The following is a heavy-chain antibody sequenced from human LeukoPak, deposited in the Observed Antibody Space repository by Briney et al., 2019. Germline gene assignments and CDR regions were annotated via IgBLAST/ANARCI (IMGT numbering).Heavy chain of an antibody. CDR3: ASVAAAGHYYYNSMDV. V-gene: IGHV1-69*05. J-gene: IGHJ6*02. Sequence: SVKVSCKASGGTFSSYAISWVRQAPGQGLEWMGGIIPIFGTANYAQKFQGRVTITTDESTSTAYMELSSLRSEDTAVYYCASVAAAGHYYYNSMDVWGQGTTVTVSS. CDR1: GGTFSSYA. CDR2: IIPIFGTA. D-gene: IGHD6-13*01.